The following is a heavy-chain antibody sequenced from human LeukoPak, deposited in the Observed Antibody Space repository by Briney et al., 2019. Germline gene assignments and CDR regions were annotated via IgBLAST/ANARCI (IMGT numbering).Heavy chain of an antibody. CDR3: AKRLCDGHCPPSGSFNC. Sequence: PGGSLRLSCAASGFTFANYAMAWVRQAPGKGLEWVSGISGSGSSTYYADSVQGRFTISRDNSKDTLLLQMNSLRDDDTALYYCAKRLCDGHCPPSGSFNCWGQGTLVTVSS. V-gene: IGHV3-23*01. CDR1: GFTFANYA. CDR2: ISGSGSST. J-gene: IGHJ4*02. D-gene: IGHD2-21*02.